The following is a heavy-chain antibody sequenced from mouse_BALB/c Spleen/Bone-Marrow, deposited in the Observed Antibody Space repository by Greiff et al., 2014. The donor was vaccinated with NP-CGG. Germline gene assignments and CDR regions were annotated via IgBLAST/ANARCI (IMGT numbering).Heavy chain of an antibody. CDR3: ARRYGNYGAMDY. V-gene: IGHV5-9-3*01. Sequence: DVHLVESGGGLVKPGGSLKLSCAASGFTFSSYAMSWVCQTPEKRLEWVATISSGGSYIYYPDSVKGRFTISRDNAKNTLYLQMSSLRSEDTAMSYCARRYGNYGAMDYWGQGTSVTVSS. CDR1: GFTFSSYA. J-gene: IGHJ4*01. CDR2: ISSGGSYI. D-gene: IGHD2-10*02.